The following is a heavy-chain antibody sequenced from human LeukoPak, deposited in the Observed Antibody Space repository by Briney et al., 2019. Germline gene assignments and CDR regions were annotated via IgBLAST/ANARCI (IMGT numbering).Heavy chain of an antibody. CDR1: GGTFSSYA. CDR2: IIPIFGTA. CDR3: ARVNYDFWSGSDYYYMDV. J-gene: IGHJ6*03. D-gene: IGHD3-3*01. Sequence: ASVKVSCKASGGTFSSYAISWVRQAPGQGLEWMGGIIPIFGTANYAQKFQGRVTITTDESTSTAYMELSSLRSEDTAVYYRARVNYDFWSGSDYYYMDVWGKGTTVTVSS. V-gene: IGHV1-69*05.